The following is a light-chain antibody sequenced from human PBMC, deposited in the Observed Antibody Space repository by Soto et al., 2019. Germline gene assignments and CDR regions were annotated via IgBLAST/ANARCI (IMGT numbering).Light chain of an antibody. V-gene: IGLV1-47*01. Sequence: QSVLTQPPSASGTPGQRVTISCSGSSPNIGSNYVYWYQQLPGTAPKLLIYSDAQRPSGVPDRISGSKSGTSASLAIRGLRSEDEGDYYCAAWDDSLSGWVFGGGTKLTVL. CDR1: SPNIGSNY. CDR2: SDA. J-gene: IGLJ3*02. CDR3: AAWDDSLSGWV.